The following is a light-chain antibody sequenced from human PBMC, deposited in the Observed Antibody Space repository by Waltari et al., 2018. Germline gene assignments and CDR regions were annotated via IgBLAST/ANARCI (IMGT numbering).Light chain of an antibody. J-gene: IGLJ3*02. V-gene: IGLV2-11*01. Sequence: SALTPPRSVSGSPGQSVTNSCTGTNSDVGGYNYVSWYQQHADKAPKLMIYDVSNRPSGVPDRFSGSKSGNTASLTISGLQAEDEADYYCCSYAGRYTWVFGGGTKLTVL. CDR3: CSYAGRYTWV. CDR1: NSDVGGYNY. CDR2: DVS.